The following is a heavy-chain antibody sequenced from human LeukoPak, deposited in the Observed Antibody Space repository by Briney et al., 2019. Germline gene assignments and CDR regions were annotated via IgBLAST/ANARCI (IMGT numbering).Heavy chain of an antibody. J-gene: IGHJ3*02. CDR3: ARGLQDYDSSGYSMDAFDI. D-gene: IGHD3-22*01. Sequence: SQTLSLTCAVSGGSISSGGYSWSWLRQPPGKGLEWIGYIYHSGSTYYNPSLKSRVTISVDRSKNQFSLKLSSVTAADTAVYYCARGLQDYDSSGYSMDAFDIWGQGTMVTVSS. CDR2: IYHSGST. CDR1: GGSISSGGYS. V-gene: IGHV4-30-2*01.